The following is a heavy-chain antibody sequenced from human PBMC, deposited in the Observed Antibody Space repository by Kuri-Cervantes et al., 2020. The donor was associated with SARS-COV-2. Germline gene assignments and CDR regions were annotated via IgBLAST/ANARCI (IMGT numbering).Heavy chain of an antibody. CDR2: ISSSSSYI. CDR1: GFTFSSYW. D-gene: IGHD2-21*02. CDR3: ASAFGGAWYYVFDY. V-gene: IGHV3-21*01. Sequence: GGSLRLSCAASGFTFSSYWMNWVRQAPGKGLEWVSSISSSSSYIYYADSVKGRFTISRDNAKNSLYLQMNSLRAEDTAVYYCASAFGGAWYYVFDYWGQGTLVTVSS. J-gene: IGHJ4*02.